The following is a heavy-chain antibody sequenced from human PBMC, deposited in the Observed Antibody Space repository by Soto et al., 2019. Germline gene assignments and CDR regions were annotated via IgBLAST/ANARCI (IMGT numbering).Heavy chain of an antibody. D-gene: IGHD7-27*01. CDR3: AREWAGDLDP. J-gene: IGHJ5*02. CDR1: GYTFSTYG. V-gene: IGHV1-18*01. CDR2: ISCNSGNT. Sequence: QVQLAQSGAEVKKPGASVTVSCKASGYTFSTYGLTCVRQAPGQGLEWVDWISCNSGNTNYAQRFPGRVTLTADTSTSTAYMELRSLTSADTAVYSCAREWAGDLDPWGQGTLVTVSS.